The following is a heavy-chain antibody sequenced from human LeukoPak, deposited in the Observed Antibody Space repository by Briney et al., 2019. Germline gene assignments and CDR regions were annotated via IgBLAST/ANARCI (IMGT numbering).Heavy chain of an antibody. CDR1: GFTFSSYA. Sequence: GRSLRLSCAASGFTFSSYAMHWVRQAPGKGLEWVAVISYDGSNKYYADSVKGRFTISRDNSKNTLYLQMNSLRAEDTAVYYCARSPDYDFWSGYLDYWGQGTLVTVSS. D-gene: IGHD3-3*01. CDR2: ISYDGSNK. V-gene: IGHV3-30*01. CDR3: ARSPDYDFWSGYLDY. J-gene: IGHJ4*02.